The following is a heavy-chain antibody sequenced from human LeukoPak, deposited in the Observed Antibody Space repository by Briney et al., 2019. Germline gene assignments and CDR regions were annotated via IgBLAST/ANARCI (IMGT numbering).Heavy chain of an antibody. CDR2: TYYGSN. D-gene: IGHD1/OR15-1a*01. Sequence: SQTLSLTFAISGDSVSISSDAWNWVRQSPSRGLEWLGRTYYGSNDYAVSVKSRMTINADTSKNQVSLQLSSVTPEDTAVYYCARGRNNAFDIWGQGTMVTVSS. J-gene: IGHJ3*02. CDR1: GDSVSISSDA. CDR3: ARGRNNAFDI. V-gene: IGHV6-1*01.